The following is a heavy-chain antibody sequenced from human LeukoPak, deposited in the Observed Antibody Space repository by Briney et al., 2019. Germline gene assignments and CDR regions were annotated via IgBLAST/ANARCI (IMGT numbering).Heavy chain of an antibody. D-gene: IGHD4-17*01. J-gene: IGHJ3*02. V-gene: IGHV3-33*01. Sequence: GGSLRLSCAASGFTFSSYGMPWVRQAPGKGLEWVAVIWYDGSNKYYADSVKGRFTISRDNSKNTLYLQMNSLRAEDTAVYYCARVGTTALAFDIWGQGTMVTVSS. CDR3: ARVGTTALAFDI. CDR2: IWYDGSNK. CDR1: GFTFSSYG.